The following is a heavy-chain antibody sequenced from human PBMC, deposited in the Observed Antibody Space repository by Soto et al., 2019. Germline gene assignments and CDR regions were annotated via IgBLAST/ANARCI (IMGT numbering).Heavy chain of an antibody. D-gene: IGHD3-10*01. J-gene: IGHJ5*02. Sequence: GSLRLSCAASGFTFSSYSMNWVRQAPGKGLEWVSSISSSSSYIYYADSVKGRFTISRDNAKNSLYLQMNSLRAEDTAVYYCARDGGFGELPDNWFDPWGQGTLVTVS. V-gene: IGHV3-21*01. CDR2: ISSSSSYI. CDR1: GFTFSSYS. CDR3: ARDGGFGELPDNWFDP.